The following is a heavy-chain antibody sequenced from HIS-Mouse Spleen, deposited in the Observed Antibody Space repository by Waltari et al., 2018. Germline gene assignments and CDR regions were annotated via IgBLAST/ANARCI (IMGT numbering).Heavy chain of an antibody. V-gene: IGHV4-38-2*02. CDR3: ARVKT. J-gene: IGHJ5*02. Sequence: QVQLQESGPGLVKPSETLSLPCTVSGYSISSGYYWGWLRQPPGKGLEWIGRIYHSGSTYYNPSLKSRVTISVDTSKNQFSLKLSSVTAADTAVYYCARVKTWGQGTLVTVSS. CDR1: GYSISSGYY. CDR2: IYHSGST.